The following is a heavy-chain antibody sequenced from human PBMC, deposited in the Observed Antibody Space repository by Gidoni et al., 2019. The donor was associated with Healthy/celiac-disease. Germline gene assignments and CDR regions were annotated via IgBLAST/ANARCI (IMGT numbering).Heavy chain of an antibody. D-gene: IGHD5-12*01. Sequence: QVQLQESGPGLVQPSETLSLTCTASAGPTSSYYWSWIRHPPGKGLEWIGYIYYSGSTNYNPSLKSRVTISVYTSKNQFSLKLSSVTAADTAVYYCARDVQYSRDGYNYEGVFDYWGQGTLVTVSS. V-gene: IGHV4-59*01. CDR3: ARDVQYSRDGYNYEGVFDY. J-gene: IGHJ4*02. CDR2: IYYSGST. CDR1: AGPTSSYY.